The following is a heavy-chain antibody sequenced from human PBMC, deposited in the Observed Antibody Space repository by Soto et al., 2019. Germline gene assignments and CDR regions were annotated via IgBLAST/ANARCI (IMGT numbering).Heavy chain of an antibody. CDR1: GFTFSSYA. Sequence: VQLLESGGGLVQPGGSLRLSCAASGFTFSSYAMSWVRQAPGKGLEWVSAISGSGGSTYYADSVKGRFTISRDNSKNTLYLQMNSLRAEDTAVYYCAKDRWTKYYYDSSGSGPDYWGQGTLVTVSS. V-gene: IGHV3-23*01. D-gene: IGHD3-22*01. CDR3: AKDRWTKYYYDSSGSGPDY. CDR2: ISGSGGST. J-gene: IGHJ4*02.